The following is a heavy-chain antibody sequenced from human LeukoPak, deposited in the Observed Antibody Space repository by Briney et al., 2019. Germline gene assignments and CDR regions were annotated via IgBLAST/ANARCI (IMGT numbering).Heavy chain of an antibody. CDR3: ARHWGTGYSFVFDY. V-gene: IGHV4-59*08. D-gene: IGHD3/OR15-3a*01. CDR2: IFYSGST. CDR1: GGSISSYY. Sequence: KPSETLSLTCTVSGGSISSYYWSWIRQPPGKGLEWIGNIFYSGSTNYNPSLKSRVTISIDTSKNQFSLTLNSVTASDTAVYYCARHWGTGYSFVFDYWGQGTLVTVSS. J-gene: IGHJ4*02.